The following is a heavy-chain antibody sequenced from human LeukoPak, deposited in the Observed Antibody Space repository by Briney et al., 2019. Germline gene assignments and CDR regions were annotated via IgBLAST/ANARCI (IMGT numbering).Heavy chain of an antibody. D-gene: IGHD6-19*01. CDR1: GFTFSSYA. Sequence: PGGSLRLSCAASGFTFSSYAMSWVRQAPGKGLEWVSAISGSGGSTYYADSVKGRFTISGDNSKNTLYLQMNSLRAEDTAVYYCAKEGEGSGWAWYFDYWGQGTLVTVSS. CDR3: AKEGEGSGWAWYFDY. J-gene: IGHJ4*02. V-gene: IGHV3-23*01. CDR2: ISGSGGST.